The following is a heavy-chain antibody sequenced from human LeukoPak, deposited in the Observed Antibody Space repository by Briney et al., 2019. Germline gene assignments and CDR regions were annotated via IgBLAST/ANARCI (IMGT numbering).Heavy chain of an antibody. V-gene: IGHV3-74*01. Sequence: GGSLRLSCAASGFTLSSYWMYWVRQGPGKGLEWLSRINTDASPTNYADSVKGRITVSRDNARNTLYLQVHSLRAEDTAVYYCARDLTDYGDHAEPGYWGQGTLVTVSS. J-gene: IGHJ4*02. D-gene: IGHD4-17*01. CDR1: GFTLSSYW. CDR3: ARDLTDYGDHAEPGY. CDR2: INTDASPT.